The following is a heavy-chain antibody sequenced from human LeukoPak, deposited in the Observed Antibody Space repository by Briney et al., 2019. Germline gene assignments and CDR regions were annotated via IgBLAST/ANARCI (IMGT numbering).Heavy chain of an antibody. Sequence: ASVKVSCKASGYTFTSYAMHWVRQAPGQGLEWMGWINAGNGNTKYSQKFQGRVTITRDTSASTAYMELSSLRSEDTAVYYCARDGVRMVRGVLNWFDPWGQGTLVTVSS. CDR2: INAGNGNT. CDR1: GYTFTSYA. D-gene: IGHD3-10*01. J-gene: IGHJ5*02. V-gene: IGHV1-3*01. CDR3: ARDGVRMVRGVLNWFDP.